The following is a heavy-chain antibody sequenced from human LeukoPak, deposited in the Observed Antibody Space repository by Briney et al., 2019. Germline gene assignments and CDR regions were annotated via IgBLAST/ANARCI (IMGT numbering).Heavy chain of an antibody. CDR3: AKGSGSYEDGGNWFDP. V-gene: IGHV4-30-2*05. D-gene: IGHD1-26*01. J-gene: IGHJ5*02. Sequence: PSETLSLTCAVSGGSISSGGYSWSWIRQPPGKGLEWIGYIYHSGSTYYNPSLKSRVTISVDTSKNQFSLKLSSVTAADTAVYYCAKGSGSYEDGGNWFDPWGQGTLVTVSS. CDR1: GGSISSGGYS. CDR2: IYHSGST.